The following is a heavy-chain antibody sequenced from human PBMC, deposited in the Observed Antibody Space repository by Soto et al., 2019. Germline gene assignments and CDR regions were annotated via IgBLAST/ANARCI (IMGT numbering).Heavy chain of an antibody. CDR3: AGVTGGPNWFDP. D-gene: IGHD4-4*01. V-gene: IGHV3-30*03. CDR2: ISYDGSNK. Sequence: QVQLVESGGGVVQPGRSLRLSCAASGFTFSSYGMHWVRQAPGKGLEWVAVISYDGSNKYYADSVKGRFTISRDNSKNTLYLQMNSLRSEDTAVYYCAGVTGGPNWFDPWGQGTLVTVSS. CDR1: GFTFSSYG. J-gene: IGHJ5*02.